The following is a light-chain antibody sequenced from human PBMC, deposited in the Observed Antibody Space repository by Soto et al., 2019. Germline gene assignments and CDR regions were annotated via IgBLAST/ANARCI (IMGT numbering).Light chain of an antibody. CDR3: QSYDMSLNNHV. CDR2: GNS. V-gene: IGLV1-40*01. Sequence: QSVRTQPPSVSGAPGQRVTISCTGSSSNIGAGYDVHWYQQLPGTAPKLLIYGNSNRPSGVPDRFSGSKSGTSASLAITGLQAEDEADYYCQSYDMSLNNHVFGTGTKVTVL. J-gene: IGLJ1*01. CDR1: SSNIGAGYD.